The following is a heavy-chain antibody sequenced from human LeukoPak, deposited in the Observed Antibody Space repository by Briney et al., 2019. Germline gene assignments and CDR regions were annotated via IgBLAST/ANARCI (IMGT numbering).Heavy chain of an antibody. CDR1: GFTFSDAW. CDR3: GRLDFYYSMEV. CDR2: IKSKTDGGTT. Sequence: PGGSLRLSCASSGFTFSDAWMTWVRQAPGKGLEWVGRIKSKTDGGTTDYDAPVQGRFPISRHDSKNTLYLQMNSLKTEDTALYYCGRLDFYYSMEVWGKGTTVTVPS. D-gene: IGHD3-16*01. J-gene: IGHJ6*03. V-gene: IGHV3-15*01.